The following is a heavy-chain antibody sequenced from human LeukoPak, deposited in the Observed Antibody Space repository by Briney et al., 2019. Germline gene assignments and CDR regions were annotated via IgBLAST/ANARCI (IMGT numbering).Heavy chain of an antibody. CDR2: INHSGST. CDR1: GGSFSGYY. D-gene: IGHD4-17*01. V-gene: IGHV4-34*01. Sequence: SETLSLTCAVYGGSFSGYYWSWIRQPPGKGLEWIGEINHSGSTNYNPSLKSRVTISVDTSKSQFSLKLSSVTAADTAVYYCASTVTTHYFDYWGQGTLVTVSS. J-gene: IGHJ4*02. CDR3: ASTVTTHYFDY.